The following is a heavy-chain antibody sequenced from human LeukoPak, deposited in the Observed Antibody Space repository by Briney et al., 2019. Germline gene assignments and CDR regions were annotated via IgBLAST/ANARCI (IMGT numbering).Heavy chain of an antibody. CDR3: ARDSSPITAIFGGSGPR. J-gene: IGHJ4*02. V-gene: IGHV4-34*01. CDR1: GGSFSGYY. D-gene: IGHD3-3*01. CDR2: INHSGST. Sequence: SGTLSLTCAVYGGSFSGYYWSWIRQPPGKGLEWIGEINHSGSTNYNPSLKSRVTISVDTSKNQFSLKLSSVTAADTAVHYCARDSSPITAIFGGSGPRWGQGTLVTVSS.